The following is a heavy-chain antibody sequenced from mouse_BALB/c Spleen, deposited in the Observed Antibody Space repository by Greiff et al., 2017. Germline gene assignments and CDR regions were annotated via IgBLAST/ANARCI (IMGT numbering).Heavy chain of an antibody. CDR2: INPSTGYT. D-gene: IGHD2-1*01. V-gene: IGHV1-7*01. Sequence: VQLQQSGAELAKPGASVKMSCKASGYTFTSYWMHWVKQRPGQGLEWIGYINPSTGYTEYNQKFKDKATLTADKSSSTAYMQLSSLTSEDSAVYYCARRDGNYPLDYWDQGTTRTVSS. CDR1: GYTFTSYW. J-gene: IGHJ2*01. CDR3: ARRDGNYPLDY.